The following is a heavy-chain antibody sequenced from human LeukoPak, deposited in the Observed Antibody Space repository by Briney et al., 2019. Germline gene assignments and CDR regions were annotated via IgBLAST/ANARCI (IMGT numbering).Heavy chain of an antibody. D-gene: IGHD4-17*01. J-gene: IGHJ4*02. Sequence: SETLSLTCSVSGGSITSGSYYWGWIRQPPGKGLEWIGSMHYSGSTYYSPSLKSRVTISVDTSKNQFSLKLSSVTAADTAVYYCARRGTHGDSDYWGQGTLVTVSS. CDR2: MHYSGST. CDR1: GGSITSGSYY. CDR3: ARRGTHGDSDY. V-gene: IGHV4-39*01.